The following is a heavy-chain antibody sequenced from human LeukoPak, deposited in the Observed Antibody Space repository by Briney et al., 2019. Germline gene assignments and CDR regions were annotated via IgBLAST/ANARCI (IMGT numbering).Heavy chain of an antibody. D-gene: IGHD3-10*01. V-gene: IGHV3-21*01. Sequence: TGGSLRLSCAASGFTFSSYSMNWVRQAPGKGLEWVSSISSSSRYIYYADSVKGRFTISRDNAKNSLYLQMNNQRAEDTTVYYCARDPFIRGVRQSYYYYGMDVWGQGTTVTVSS. J-gene: IGHJ6*02. CDR2: ISSSSRYI. CDR3: ARDPFIRGVRQSYYYYGMDV. CDR1: GFTFSSYS.